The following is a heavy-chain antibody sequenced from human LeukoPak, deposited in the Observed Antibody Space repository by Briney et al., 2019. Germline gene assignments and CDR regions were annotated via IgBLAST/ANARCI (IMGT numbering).Heavy chain of an antibody. V-gene: IGHV3-21*01. CDR2: ISSSSSYI. D-gene: IGHD3-16*01. CDR3: ARVGNYAREYYFDY. J-gene: IGHJ4*02. Sequence: PGGSLRLSCAASGFTFSSYSMNWVRQAPGKGLEWVSSISSSSSYIYYADSVKGRFTISRDNAKNSLYLQMNSLRAEDTAVYYCARVGNYAREYYFDYWGQGTLATVSS. CDR1: GFTFSSYS.